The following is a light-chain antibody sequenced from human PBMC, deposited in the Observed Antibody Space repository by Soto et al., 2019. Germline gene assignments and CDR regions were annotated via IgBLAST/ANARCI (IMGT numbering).Light chain of an antibody. J-gene: IGLJ1*01. CDR2: DVT. CDR3: CSYASSTIYV. Sequence: QSVLTQPASLSGSPGQSIAISCTGTSSDVGGYNYVSWYQQLPGNAHKLLIYDVTIRPSGVSDRFSGSKSGTTASLTISGLQAEDEADYYCCSYASSTIYVFGTGTKVTVL. CDR1: SSDVGGYNY. V-gene: IGLV2-14*03.